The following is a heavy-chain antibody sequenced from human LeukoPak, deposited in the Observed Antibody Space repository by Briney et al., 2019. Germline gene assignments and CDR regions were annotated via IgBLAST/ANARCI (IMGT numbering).Heavy chain of an antibody. CDR2: IKQDGSEK. D-gene: IGHD6-19*01. CDR1: GFTFSSYW. V-gene: IGHV3-7*01. J-gene: IGHJ6*03. CDR3: ARDNSRSIIAVAGRDLSRYYYYYMDV. Sequence: GGSLRLSCAASGFTFSSYWMSWVRQAPGKGLEWVANIKQDGSEKYYVDSVKGRFTVSRDNAKNSLYLQMNSLRAEDTAVYYCARDNSRSIIAVAGRDLSRYYYYYMDVWGKGTTVTVSS.